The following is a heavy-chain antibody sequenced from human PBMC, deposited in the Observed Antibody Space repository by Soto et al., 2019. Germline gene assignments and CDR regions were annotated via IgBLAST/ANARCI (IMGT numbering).Heavy chain of an antibody. J-gene: IGHJ4*02. D-gene: IGHD6-13*01. V-gene: IGHV3-49*03. Sequence: GESLKISCTASGFTFGDYAMSWFRQAPGKGLEWVGFIRSKAYGGTTEYAASVKGRFTISRDDSKSIAYLQMNSLKTEDTAVYYCTIRIAAAGTLLGGYWGQGTLVTVSS. CDR2: IRSKAYGGTT. CDR1: GFTFGDYA. CDR3: TIRIAAAGTLLGGY.